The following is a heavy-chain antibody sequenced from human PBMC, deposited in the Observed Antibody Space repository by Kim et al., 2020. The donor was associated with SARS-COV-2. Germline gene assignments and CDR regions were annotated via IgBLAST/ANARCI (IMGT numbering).Heavy chain of an antibody. J-gene: IGHJ3*02. CDR2: IYYSGIT. CDR3: ARRRLNDAYDI. CDR1: GGSIISYGYD. Sequence: SETLSLTCTVSGGSIISYGYDWGCIRQPPGTGLEWIGSIYYSGITYNNPSLKGRDTISADKSKNQFSLKLSSVTAADTAVYYCARRRLNDAYDIWGRGTMVIVSS. V-gene: IGHV4-39*01.